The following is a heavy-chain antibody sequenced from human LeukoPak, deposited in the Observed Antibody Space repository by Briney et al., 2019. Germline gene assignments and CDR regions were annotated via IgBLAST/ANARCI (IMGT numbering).Heavy chain of an antibody. CDR2: IYTSGST. V-gene: IGHV4-61*02. J-gene: IGHJ3*02. D-gene: IGHD6-13*01. CDR3: ARVGAAAGTLGVYAFDI. CDR1: GGSISSGSYY. Sequence: PSQTLSLTCTVSGGSISSGSYYWSWIRQPAGKGLEWIGRIYTSGSTNYNPSLKSRVTISVDTSKNQFSLKLSSVTAADTAVYYCARVGAAAGTLGVYAFDIWGQGTMVTVSS.